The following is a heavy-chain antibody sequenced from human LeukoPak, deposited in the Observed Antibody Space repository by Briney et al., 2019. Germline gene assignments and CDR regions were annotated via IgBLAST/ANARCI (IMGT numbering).Heavy chain of an antibody. CDR2: ISGDGGST. V-gene: IGHV3-43*02. CDR1: GFTFDDYA. J-gene: IGHJ6*02. D-gene: IGHD6-13*01. CDR3: AKDLAAAGSYYYYYGMDV. Sequence: PGGSLRLSCAASGFTFDDYAMHWVRQGPGKGLEWVSLISGDGGSTYYADSVKGRFTISRDNSKNSLYLQMNSLRTEDTALYYCAKDLAAAGSYYYYYGMDVRGQGTTVTVSS.